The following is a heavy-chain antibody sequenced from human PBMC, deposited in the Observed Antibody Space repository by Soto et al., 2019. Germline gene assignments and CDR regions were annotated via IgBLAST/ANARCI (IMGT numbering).Heavy chain of an antibody. CDR3: ARDPKGPSLGYCTNGVCHPYYYGMDV. Sequence: GGSLRLSCAASGFTFSSYGMHWVRQAPGKGLEWVAVIWYDGSNKYYADSVKGRFTISRDNSKNTLYLQMNSLRAEDTAVYYCARDPKGPSLGYCTNGVCHPYYYGMDVWGQGTTVTVSS. V-gene: IGHV3-33*01. CDR2: IWYDGSNK. J-gene: IGHJ6*02. D-gene: IGHD2-8*01. CDR1: GFTFSSYG.